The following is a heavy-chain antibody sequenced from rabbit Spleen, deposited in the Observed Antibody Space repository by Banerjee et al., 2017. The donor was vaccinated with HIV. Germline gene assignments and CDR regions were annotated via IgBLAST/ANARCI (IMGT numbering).Heavy chain of an antibody. D-gene: IGHD8-1*01. CDR1: GFSFSNYYW. V-gene: IGHV1S45*01. Sequence: EESGGDLVKPEGSLTLTCTASGFSFSNYYWICWVRQAPGKGLEWIACIYDGSSGSTYSATWAKGRFTCSKTSSTTVTLQMTSLTVADTATYFCARDTGSSFSSYGMDLWGPGTLVTVS. CDR3: ARDTGSSFSSYGMDL. J-gene: IGHJ6*01. CDR2: IYDGSSGST.